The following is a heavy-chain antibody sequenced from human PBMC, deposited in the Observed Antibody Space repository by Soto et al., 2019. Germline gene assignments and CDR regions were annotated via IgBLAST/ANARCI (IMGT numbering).Heavy chain of an antibody. Sequence: EVQLVESGGGLVKPGGSLRLSCAASGFTFSSYSMNWVRQAPGKGLEWVSSISSSSSYIYYADSVKGRFTISRDNAKNSLYLQMNSLRAEDTAVYYCARRGHDFWSGYHYYYYMDVWGKGTTVTVSS. CDR1: GFTFSSYS. CDR2: ISSSSSYI. V-gene: IGHV3-21*01. J-gene: IGHJ6*03. CDR3: ARRGHDFWSGYHYYYYMDV. D-gene: IGHD3-3*01.